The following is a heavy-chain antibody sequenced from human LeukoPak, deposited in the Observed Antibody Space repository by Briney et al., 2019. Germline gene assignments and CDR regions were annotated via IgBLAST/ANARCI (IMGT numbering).Heavy chain of an antibody. J-gene: IGHJ4*02. V-gene: IGHV3-13*01. Sequence: GGSLRLSCAASGFTFSSYDMHWVRQAAGKGLEWVSAIGTAGDTYYPGSVKGRFTISRENAKNSLYLQMNSLRAGDTAVYYCARAVTGTTYFDYWGQGTLVTVSS. CDR2: IGTAGDT. CDR1: GFTFSSYD. D-gene: IGHD1-7*01. CDR3: ARAVTGTTYFDY.